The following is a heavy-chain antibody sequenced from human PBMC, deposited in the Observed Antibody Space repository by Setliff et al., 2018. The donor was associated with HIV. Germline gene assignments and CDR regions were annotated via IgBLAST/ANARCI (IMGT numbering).Heavy chain of an antibody. V-gene: IGHV3-48*03. CDR1: GFTFHDYE. J-gene: IGHJ5*01. CDR3: ARDFKP. CDR2: ISSSGATI. Sequence: PGESLKISCAASGFTFHDYEMNWVRQAPGKGLEWLSYISSSGATIYYADSVKGRFTISRDNAKNSLYLQMNSLRAEDTAVYYRARDFKPWGKGTLVTVSS.